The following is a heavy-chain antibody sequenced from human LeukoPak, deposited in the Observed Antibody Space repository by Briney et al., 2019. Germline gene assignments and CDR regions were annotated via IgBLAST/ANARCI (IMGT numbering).Heavy chain of an antibody. CDR3: ARGWLQLALRGKILWDYMDV. J-gene: IGHJ6*03. Sequence: SETLSLTCTVSGGSISSSSYYWGWIRQPPGKGLEWIGSIYYSGSTYYNPSLKSRVTISVDTSKNQFSLKLSSVTAADTAVYYCARGWLQLALRGKILWDYMDVWGKGTTVTVSS. D-gene: IGHD5-24*01. CDR1: GGSISSSSYY. CDR2: IYYSGST. V-gene: IGHV4-39*07.